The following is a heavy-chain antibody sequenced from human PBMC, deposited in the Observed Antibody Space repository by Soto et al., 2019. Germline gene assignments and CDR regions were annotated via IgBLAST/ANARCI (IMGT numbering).Heavy chain of an antibody. J-gene: IGHJ3*02. CDR2: IIPIFGTA. CDR3: ASSGGGIPVFTVDAFDI. V-gene: IGHV1-69*06. Sequence: QVQLVQSGAEVKKPGSSVKVSCKASGGTFSSYAISWVRQAPGQGLEWMGGIIPIFGTANYAQKFQGRVTITADKSTSTAYMELSSLRSEDTAVYYCASSGGGIPVFTVDAFDIWGQGTMVPVSS. D-gene: IGHD2-15*01. CDR1: GGTFSSYA.